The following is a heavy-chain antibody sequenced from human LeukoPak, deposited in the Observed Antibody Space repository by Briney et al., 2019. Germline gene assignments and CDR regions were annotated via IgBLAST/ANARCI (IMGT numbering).Heavy chain of an antibody. Sequence: SETLSLACTVSGDSLRKSTFYWVWIRQPPGKGLEWIGSIYYSGGADYNPSLQSRVTISVDTSKNEFSLKVRSVTAADTAVYFCARTHCEGDCFSAIRYWGQGTPVTVSS. J-gene: IGHJ4*02. D-gene: IGHD2-21*02. CDR2: IYYSGGA. V-gene: IGHV4-39*07. CDR3: ARTHCEGDCFSAIRY. CDR1: GDSLRKSTFY.